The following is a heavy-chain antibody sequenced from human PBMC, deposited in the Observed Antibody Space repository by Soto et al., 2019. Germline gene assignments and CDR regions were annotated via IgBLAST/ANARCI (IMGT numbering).Heavy chain of an antibody. J-gene: IGHJ4*02. CDR3: ARLRWATIAEAGSFDY. CDR2: IYYNGRT. CDR1: GGSISSKY. Sequence: QVQLQESGPGLVKPSETLSLTCTVSGGSISSKYWCWIRQPPGKGLEWFGYIYYNGRTNYNPSLKSRVTISVDTSRNQFSLKLSSVTAADTAVYSCARLRWATIAEAGSFDYWGQGILVTVSS. D-gene: IGHD6-13*01. V-gene: IGHV4-59*08.